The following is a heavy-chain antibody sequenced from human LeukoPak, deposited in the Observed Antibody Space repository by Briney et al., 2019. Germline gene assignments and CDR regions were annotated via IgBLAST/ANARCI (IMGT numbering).Heavy chain of an antibody. D-gene: IGHD6-13*01. CDR1: GIPFRDYY. V-gene: IGHV3-11*03. CDR2: TSSSSSYT. CDR3: AAGTAADY. Sequence: GGSLRLSCVVSGIPFRDYYMNWIRQAPGKGLEWISYTSSSSSYTDYADSVKGRFTISRDNAQNALFLQMNSLRVEDTAVYYCAAGTAADYWGQGTLVTVSS. J-gene: IGHJ4*02.